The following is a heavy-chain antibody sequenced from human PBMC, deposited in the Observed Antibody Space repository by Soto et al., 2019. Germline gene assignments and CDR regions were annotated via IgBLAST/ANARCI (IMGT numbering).Heavy chain of an antibody. CDR2: IYHSGST. V-gene: IGHV4-4*02. D-gene: IGHD6-13*01. Sequence: QVQLQESGPGLVKPSGTLSLTCAVSGGSISSSNWWSWVRQPPGKGLEWIGEIYHSGSTNYNPSLKRRVTIPVDKSKNQFSLKLSSVTAADTAVYDCARDGDSSSYGGDFDSWGQGTLVTVSS. CDR3: ARDGDSSSYGGDFDS. CDR1: GGSISSSNW. J-gene: IGHJ4*02.